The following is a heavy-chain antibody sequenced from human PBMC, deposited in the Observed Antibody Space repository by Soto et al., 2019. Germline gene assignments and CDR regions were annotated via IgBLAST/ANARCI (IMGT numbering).Heavy chain of an antibody. CDR1: GGSISSSNW. J-gene: IGHJ5*02. CDR3: ALWSGYGNWFDP. V-gene: IGHV4-4*02. Sequence: KPSETLSLTCAVSGGSISSSNWWSWVRQPPGKGLEWIGEIYHSGSTNYNPSLKSRVTISVDKSKNQFSLKLSSVTAADTAVYYCALWSGYGNWFDPWGQGTLVTVSS. CDR2: IYHSGST. D-gene: IGHD3-3*01.